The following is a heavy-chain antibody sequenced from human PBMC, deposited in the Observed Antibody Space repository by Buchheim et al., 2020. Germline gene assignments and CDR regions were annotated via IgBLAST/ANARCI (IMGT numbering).Heavy chain of an antibody. D-gene: IGHD6-13*01. Sequence: QVQLVQSGAEVKKPGSSVKVSCKASGGTFSSYAISWVRQAPGQGLEWMGGIIPIFGTANYAQKFQGRVTITADESTSTAYMELSSLRSEETAVYYCGDSIAAAGTGYYYYGMDVWGQGTT. CDR3: GDSIAAAGTGYYYYGMDV. CDR1: GGTFSSYA. V-gene: IGHV1-69*01. CDR2: IIPIFGTA. J-gene: IGHJ6*02.